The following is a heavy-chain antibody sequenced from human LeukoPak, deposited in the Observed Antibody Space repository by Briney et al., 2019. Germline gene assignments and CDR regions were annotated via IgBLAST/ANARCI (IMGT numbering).Heavy chain of an antibody. D-gene: IGHD4-17*01. CDR2: SSSGGST. J-gene: IGHJ4*02. V-gene: IGHV3-23*01. Sequence: AGSLSLTCSASGFTFSNYSMSWVLQAPGKGLEWVISSSGGSTSYADSVNGRCTISRDNSKNTQYLQMNSLRAEDTAVYYCAKDLTVDYWGQGTLVTVSS. CDR1: GFTFSNYS. CDR3: AKDLTVDY.